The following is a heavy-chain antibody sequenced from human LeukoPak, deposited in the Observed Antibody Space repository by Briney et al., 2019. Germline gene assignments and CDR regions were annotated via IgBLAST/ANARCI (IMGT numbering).Heavy chain of an antibody. CDR2: IWYDGSNK. D-gene: IGHD3-10*01. J-gene: IGHJ4*02. Sequence: PGGSLRLSYAASGFTFSSYDMHWVRQAPGKGLEWVAVIWYDGSNKYYADSVKGRFTISRDNSKNTLYLQMNSLRAEDTAVYYCARDASGSYELDYWGQGTLVTVSS. CDR1: GFTFSSYD. V-gene: IGHV3-33*01. CDR3: ARDASGSYELDY.